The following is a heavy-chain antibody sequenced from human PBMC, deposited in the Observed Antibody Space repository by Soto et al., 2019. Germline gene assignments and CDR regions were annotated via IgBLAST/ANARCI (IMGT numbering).Heavy chain of an antibody. V-gene: IGHV3-23*01. D-gene: IGHD6-13*01. J-gene: IGHJ4*02. Sequence: GGSLRLSCAVSGFTFSNHAMSWVRQAPGKGLEWVSAISTAVGATYYADSVKGRFTISRDDSNNTLFLQMNSLRAEDTAVYYCAEDRTAAARNFDYWGQGTLVTVSS. CDR3: AEDRTAAARNFDY. CDR2: ISTAVGAT. CDR1: GFTFSNHA.